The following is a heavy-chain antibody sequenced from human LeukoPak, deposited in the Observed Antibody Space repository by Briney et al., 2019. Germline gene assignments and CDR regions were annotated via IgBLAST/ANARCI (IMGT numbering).Heavy chain of an antibody. CDR3: ARGEGYGSGNYSFHY. D-gene: IGHD3-10*01. CDR2: IYHSGST. CDR1: GGSISNSNW. J-gene: IGHJ4*02. V-gene: IGHV4-4*02. Sequence: SGTLSLTCAVSGGSISNSNWWSWVRQPPGKGLEWIGEIYHSGSTNYNPSLKSRVTISVDKSKNQFSLKLSSVTAADTAVYYCARGEGYGSGNYSFHYWGQGTLVTVSS.